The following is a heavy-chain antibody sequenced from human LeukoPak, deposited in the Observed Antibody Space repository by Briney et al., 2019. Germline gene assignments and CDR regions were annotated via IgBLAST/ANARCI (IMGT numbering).Heavy chain of an antibody. CDR2: IYYSGST. J-gene: IGHJ4*02. CDR3: SKVFGVAAVKHFDY. Sequence: KPAETLSLICTVPGGPLSSYYGSLVRQPPGKGLEWIGYIYYSGSTNYNPSLKSRVTISVNTSKNQFSLKLSSTTGAETDVYYFSKVFGVAAVKHFDYRGQGTLVTVSS. V-gene: IGHV4-59*01. CDR1: GGPLSSYY. D-gene: IGHD3-3*01.